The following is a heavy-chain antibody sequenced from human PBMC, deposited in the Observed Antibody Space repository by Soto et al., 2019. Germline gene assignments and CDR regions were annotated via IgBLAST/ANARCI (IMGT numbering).Heavy chain of an antibody. CDR1: SGSISSSSSY. J-gene: IGHJ1*01. Sequence: QLRLQESGPGLVKPSETLSLTCTVSSGSISSSSSYWGWIRQPPGQGLEWIGNIYSGGNTYYNPSRRGRVTMSSDSSNSKVSGRLNYVSTECTAIWSCGAQNYFAKGYDFMSWRQCTLVTLSS. D-gene: IGHD1-7*01. CDR3: GAQNYFAKGYDFMS. V-gene: IGHV4-39*01. CDR2: IYSGGNT.